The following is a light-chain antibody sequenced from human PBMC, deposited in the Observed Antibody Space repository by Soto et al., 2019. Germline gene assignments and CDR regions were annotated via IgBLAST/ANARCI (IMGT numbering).Light chain of an antibody. CDR2: DVT. CDR3: SSYTSSSTLYV. Sequence: QSALTQPASVSGSPGQSITISCTGTSSDVGDNKYVSWYQQHPGKAPKLMIYDVTQRPSGISNRFAGSKSGNTASLTISGLQAEDEADYYCSSYTSSSTLYVFGPGTKLTVL. J-gene: IGLJ1*01. V-gene: IGLV2-14*01. CDR1: SSDVGDNKY.